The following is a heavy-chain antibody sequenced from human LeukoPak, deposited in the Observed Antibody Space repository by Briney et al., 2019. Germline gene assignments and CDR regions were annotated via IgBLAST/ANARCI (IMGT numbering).Heavy chain of an antibody. J-gene: IGHJ4*02. CDR3: ARQMQSHGNFDS. CDR2: LGIAGDA. D-gene: IGHD1-26*01. Sequence: GGSLRLSCAASGFTVSTYAMHWVRQPIGKGLEWVSALGIAGDAFYPGSVKGRFTISRENARNSLYLQMNSLRAEDTAMYYCARQMQSHGNFDSWGQGTLVTVSS. CDR1: GFTVSTYA. V-gene: IGHV3-13*01.